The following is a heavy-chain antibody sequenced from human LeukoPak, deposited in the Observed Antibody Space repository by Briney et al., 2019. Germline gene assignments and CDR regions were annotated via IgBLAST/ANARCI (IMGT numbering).Heavy chain of an antibody. V-gene: IGHV3-48*02. Sequence: PGGSLRLSCAASGFTFSSYSMNWVRQAPGKGLEWVSYISSSSSTIYYADSVKGRFTISRDNAKYSLYLQMNSLRDEDTAVYYCARVKILCTNGVCYTAYYYYGMDVWGQGTTVTVSS. CDR2: ISSSSSTI. CDR1: GFTFSSYS. D-gene: IGHD2-8*01. J-gene: IGHJ6*02. CDR3: ARVKILCTNGVCYTAYYYYGMDV.